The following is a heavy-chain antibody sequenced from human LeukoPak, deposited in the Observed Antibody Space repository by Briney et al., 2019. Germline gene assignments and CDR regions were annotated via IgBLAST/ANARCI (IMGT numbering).Heavy chain of an antibody. D-gene: IGHD3-10*01. J-gene: IGHJ6*03. CDR3: AKRGFYGSGSSRNYEYYMDV. V-gene: IGHV3-23*01. Sequence: GGSLRLSCAASGFTFSSYAMSWVRQAPGKGLEWVSAISGSGGSTYYADSVKGRFTISRDNSKNTLYLQMNSLRAEDTAVYYCAKRGFYGSGSSRNYEYYMDVWGKGTTVTISS. CDR2: ISGSGGST. CDR1: GFTFSSYA.